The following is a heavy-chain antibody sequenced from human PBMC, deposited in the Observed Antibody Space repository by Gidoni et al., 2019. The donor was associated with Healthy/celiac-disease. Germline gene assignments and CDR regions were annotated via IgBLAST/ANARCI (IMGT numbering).Heavy chain of an antibody. D-gene: IGHD2-15*01. CDR1: GFTFSSYG. J-gene: IGHJ4*02. V-gene: IGHV3-33*01. CDR2: IWYDGSNK. CDR3: ARELLVAASFDY. Sequence: QVQLVESGGGVVQPGRSLRLSCAASGFTFSSYGMHWVRQAPGKGLEWVAVIWYDGSNKYYADSVKGRFTISRDNSKNTLYLQMNSLRAEDTAVYYCARELLVAASFDYWGQGTLVTVSS.